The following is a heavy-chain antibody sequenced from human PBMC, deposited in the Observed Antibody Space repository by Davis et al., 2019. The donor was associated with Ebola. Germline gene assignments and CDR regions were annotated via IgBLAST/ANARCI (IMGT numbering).Heavy chain of an antibody. J-gene: IGHJ6*02. D-gene: IGHD4-17*01. Sequence: PGGSLRLSCAASEFSVSSSYMTWVRQAPGKGLEWVSSSYTGGSTYYADSVKGRFTMSTDNSKNTLYLQMNRLRGEDTAVYYCARDTGTYYSDYYGMDVWGQGTTVTVSS. V-gene: IGHV3-66*01. CDR3: ARDTGTYYSDYYGMDV. CDR2: SYTGGST. CDR1: EFSVSSSY.